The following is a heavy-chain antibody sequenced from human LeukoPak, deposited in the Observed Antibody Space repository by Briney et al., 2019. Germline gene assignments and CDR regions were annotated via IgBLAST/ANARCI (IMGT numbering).Heavy chain of an antibody. V-gene: IGHV3-30*03. CDR2: ISYDGSVK. CDR1: GFTFIYYG. D-gene: IGHD1-1*01. J-gene: IGHJ6*04. CDR3: ARVLGWKRLDV. Sequence: PGRSLRLSCAASGFTFIYYGMHWVRQAPGKGLEWVAVISYDGSVKYYGDSVKGRFSISRDNSKNTLYLQMNSLRGEDTAVYYCARVLGWKRLDVWGKGTTVTISS.